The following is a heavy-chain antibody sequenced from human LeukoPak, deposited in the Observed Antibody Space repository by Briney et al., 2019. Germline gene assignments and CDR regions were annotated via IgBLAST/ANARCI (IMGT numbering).Heavy chain of an antibody. CDR2: IWYDGGKK. J-gene: IGHJ5*02. CDR1: GFTFSDYG. Sequence: GGSLRLSCAASGFTFSDYGMYWVRQAPGKGLEWVALIWYDGGKKYYTDSVRGRFTISRDNSKNTLYLQMNSLRAEDTAVYYCARALAVAGTGGFDPWGQGTLVTVSS. D-gene: IGHD6-19*01. CDR3: ARALAVAGTGGFDP. V-gene: IGHV3-33*01.